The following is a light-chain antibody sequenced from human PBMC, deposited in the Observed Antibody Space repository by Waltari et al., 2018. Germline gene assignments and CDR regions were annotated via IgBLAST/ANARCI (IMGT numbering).Light chain of an antibody. CDR2: KAS. Sequence: DIQMTQSPSTLSASVGDRVTITCRASQSIPRWLAWYQQKPGKAPKLLIYKASILESGVPSRCSGGGSVTEFTLTISSLQPDDFATYYCQHYDSYSATFGRGTKIEIK. J-gene: IGKJ3*01. CDR1: QSIPRW. V-gene: IGKV1-5*03. CDR3: QHYDSYSAT.